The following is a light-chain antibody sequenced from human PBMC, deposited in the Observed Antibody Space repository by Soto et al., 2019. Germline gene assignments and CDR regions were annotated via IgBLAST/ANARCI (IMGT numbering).Light chain of an antibody. CDR3: QQYNSRPT. V-gene: IGKV3-15*01. CDR2: GAS. J-gene: IGKJ2*01. Sequence: EIVLTQSPATLSVPPGESATLSCRASQSVTSHLAWYQQKPGQAPRLLIFGASTRATGIPARFSGSGSGTDFTLTISSLQSEDFAVYYCQQYNSRPTFGQGTKVDIK. CDR1: QSVTSH.